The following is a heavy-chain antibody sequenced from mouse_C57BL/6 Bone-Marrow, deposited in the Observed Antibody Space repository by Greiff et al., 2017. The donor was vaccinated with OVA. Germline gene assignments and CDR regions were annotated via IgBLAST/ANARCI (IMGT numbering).Heavy chain of an antibody. CDR1: GYTFTDYE. CDR2: IDPETGGT. V-gene: IGHV1-15*01. Sequence: VQLQQSGAELVRPGASVTLSCKASGYTFTDYEMHWVKQTPVHGLEWIGAIDPETGGTAYNQKFKGKAILTAAKSSSTAYMELRSLTSEDSAVYYCTRRSAAYYGSSWYYFDYWGQGTTLTVSS. J-gene: IGHJ2*01. D-gene: IGHD1-1*01. CDR3: TRRSAAYYGSSWYYFDY.